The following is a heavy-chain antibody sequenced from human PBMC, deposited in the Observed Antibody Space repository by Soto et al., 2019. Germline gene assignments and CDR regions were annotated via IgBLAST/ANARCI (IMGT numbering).Heavy chain of an antibody. D-gene: IGHD3-22*01. CDR3: VRVNYYDSSGYYSGNYYYYGMDV. V-gene: IGHV1-18*01. Sequence: ASVKVSCKASGYTFTSYGISWVRQAPGQGLEWMGWISAYNGNTNYAQKLQGRVTMTTDTSTSTAYMELRSLRSDDTAVYYCVRVNYYDSSGYYSGNYYYYGMDVWGQGTTVTVSS. J-gene: IGHJ6*02. CDR2: ISAYNGNT. CDR1: GYTFTSYG.